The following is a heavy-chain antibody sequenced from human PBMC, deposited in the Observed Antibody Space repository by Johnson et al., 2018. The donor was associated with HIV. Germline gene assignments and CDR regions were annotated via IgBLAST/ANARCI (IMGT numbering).Heavy chain of an antibody. V-gene: IGHV3-30*03. CDR1: GFTFSDHY. D-gene: IGHD6-19*01. Sequence: QVQLVESGGVVVQPGGSLRLSCAASGFTFSDHYMDWVRQAPGKGLEWVAVISYDGSNKYYADSVKGRFTISRDNYKNTLYLQMHSLRSEDTAVYYCAETVAGQGAGLRSFDIWGQGTMVTVSS. CDR2: ISYDGSNK. CDR3: AETVAGQGAGLRSFDI. J-gene: IGHJ3*02.